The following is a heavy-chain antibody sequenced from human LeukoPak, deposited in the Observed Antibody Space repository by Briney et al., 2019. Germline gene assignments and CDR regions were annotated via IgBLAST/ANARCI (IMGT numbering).Heavy chain of an antibody. D-gene: IGHD4-17*01. CDR1: GFTFSNYA. CDR2: ISGSGGST. V-gene: IGHV3-23*01. Sequence: GGSLRLSCVASGFTFSNYAMSWVRQAPGKGLEWVSAISGSGGSTYYADSVKGRFTISRDNSKNTLYLQMNSLRAEDTAVYYCAKDPNPYGDYFDYWGQGTLVTVSS. J-gene: IGHJ4*02. CDR3: AKDPNPYGDYFDY.